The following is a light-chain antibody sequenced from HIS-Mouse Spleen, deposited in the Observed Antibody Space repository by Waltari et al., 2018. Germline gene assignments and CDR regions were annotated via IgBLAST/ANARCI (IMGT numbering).Light chain of an antibody. CDR1: SRDVGCYNY. CDR3: SSYAGSNNLGV. CDR2: EVS. J-gene: IGLJ2*01. V-gene: IGLV2-8*01. Sequence: QSALTQPPSASGSPGQSVTIPCTGTSRDVGCYNYFHWYQQHPGKAPKLMIYEVSKRPSGVPDRFSGSKSGNTASLTVSGLQAEDEADYYCSSYAGSNNLGVFGGGTKLTVL.